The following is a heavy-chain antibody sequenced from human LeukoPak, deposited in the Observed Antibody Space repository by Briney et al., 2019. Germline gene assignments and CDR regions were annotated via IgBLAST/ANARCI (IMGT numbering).Heavy chain of an antibody. CDR3: ARVQLRFLEWLFIRYFDY. V-gene: IGHV1-18*01. J-gene: IGHJ4*02. CDR1: GGTFSSYA. CDR2: ISAYNGNT. Sequence: ASVKVSCKASGGTFSSYAISWVRQAPGQGLEWMGCISAYNGNTNYAQKLQGRVTMTRDTSTSTAYMELRSLRSDDTAVYYCARVQLRFLEWLFIRYFDYWGQGTLVTVSS. D-gene: IGHD3-3*01.